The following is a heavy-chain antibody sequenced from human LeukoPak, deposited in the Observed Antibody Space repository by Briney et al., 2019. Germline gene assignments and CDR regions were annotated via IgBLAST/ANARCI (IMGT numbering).Heavy chain of an antibody. CDR3: SRENGAFSPFGY. Sequence: PGGSLRLSCAASGFTFSSYSMNWVRQPPGQGLEWIGQIHLSGRTNYNPSLNSRVTLALDASKNHLSLSLTSVTAADTAVYYCSRENGAFSPFGYWGQGTLVTVSS. CDR1: GFTFSSYS. V-gene: IGHV4-34*01. J-gene: IGHJ4*02. D-gene: IGHD2/OR15-2a*01. CDR2: IHLSGRT.